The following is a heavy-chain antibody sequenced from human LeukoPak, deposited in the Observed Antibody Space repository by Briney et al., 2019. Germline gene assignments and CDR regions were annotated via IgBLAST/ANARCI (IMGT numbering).Heavy chain of an antibody. CDR2: IYYSGST. Sequence: PSETLSLTCTVSGGSISSYYWSWIRQPPGKGLEWIGYIYYSGSTNYNPSLKSRVTISVDTSKNQFSLKLSSVTAADTAVYYCARDQGSVGAPNYWGQGTLVTVSS. J-gene: IGHJ4*02. CDR3: ARDQGSVGAPNY. D-gene: IGHD1-26*01. CDR1: GGSISSYY. V-gene: IGHV4-59*01.